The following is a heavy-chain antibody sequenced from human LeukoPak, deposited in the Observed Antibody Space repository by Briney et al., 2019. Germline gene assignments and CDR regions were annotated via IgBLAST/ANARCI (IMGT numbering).Heavy chain of an antibody. CDR3: AKPTYGPGSFLIVH. V-gene: IGHV3-33*06. D-gene: IGHD3-10*01. J-gene: IGHJ4*02. CDR1: GFTFSDYG. CDR2: IWNDGSSK. Sequence: GGSLRLSCAVSGFTFSDYGMHWVRPAPGKGLEWVAVIWNDGSSKYYGDSVMGRFTISRDNSKNTLYLQMNSQRAEDTAVYYCAKPTYGPGSFLIVHWGQGTLVTVSS.